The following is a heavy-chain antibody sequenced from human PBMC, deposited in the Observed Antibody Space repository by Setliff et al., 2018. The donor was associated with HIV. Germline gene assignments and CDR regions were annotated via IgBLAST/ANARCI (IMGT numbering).Heavy chain of an antibody. CDR3: ARRYYYYYMDV. J-gene: IGHJ6*03. V-gene: IGHV4-34*01. CDR2: INHSGST. CDR1: GGSFGGYY. Sequence: SETLSLTCAVYGGSFGGYYWSWIRQPPGKGLEWIGEINHSGSTNYNPSLKSRVTISVDTSKNQFSLKLSSVTAADTAVYYCARRYYYYYMDVWGKGTTVTVSS.